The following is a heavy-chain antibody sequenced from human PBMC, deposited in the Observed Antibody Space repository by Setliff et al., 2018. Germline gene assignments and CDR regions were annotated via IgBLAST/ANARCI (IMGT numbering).Heavy chain of an antibody. CDR1: GFTFSSYW. J-gene: IGHJ3*02. CDR3: ARDWSNNYWAFDI. Sequence: GGSLRLSCAASGFTFSSYWMSWVRQAPGKGLEWVSAISASGGSTYYADFAKGRFTVSRDNFKNTVDLQMNSLRAEDTAVYYCARDWSNNYWAFDIWGLGTVVTVSS. CDR2: ISASGGST. D-gene: IGHD1-1*01. V-gene: IGHV3-23*01.